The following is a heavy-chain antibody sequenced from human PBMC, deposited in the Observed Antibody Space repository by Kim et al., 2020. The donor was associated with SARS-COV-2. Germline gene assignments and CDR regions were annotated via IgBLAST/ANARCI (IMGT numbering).Heavy chain of an antibody. Sequence: YYVDSVKGRFTISRDNAKSSLYLQMNSLRAEDTAVYYCARAGYSGSYSQGWGQGTLVTVSS. J-gene: IGHJ4*02. D-gene: IGHD1-26*01. CDR3: ARAGYSGSYSQG. V-gene: IGHV3-7*03.